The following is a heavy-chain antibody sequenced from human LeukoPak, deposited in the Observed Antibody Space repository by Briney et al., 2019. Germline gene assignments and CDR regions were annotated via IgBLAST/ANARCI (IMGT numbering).Heavy chain of an antibody. D-gene: IGHD3-9*01. J-gene: IGHJ3*02. Sequence: HTGGSLRLSCAASGFTFSSYGMHWVRQAPGKGLEWVAVISYDGSNKYYADSVKGRFTISRDDSKNTLYLQMNSLRAEDTAVYYCARSETPDLTGYYNDAFDIWGQGTMVTVSS. CDR1: GFTFSSYG. CDR3: ARSETPDLTGYYNDAFDI. CDR2: ISYDGSNK. V-gene: IGHV3-30*03.